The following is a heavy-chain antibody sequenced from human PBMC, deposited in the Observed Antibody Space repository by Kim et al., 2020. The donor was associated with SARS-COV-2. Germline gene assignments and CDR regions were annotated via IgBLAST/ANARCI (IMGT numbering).Heavy chain of an antibody. V-gene: IGHV3-33*05. CDR1: GFTFSSYG. J-gene: IGHJ6*02. D-gene: IGHD6-19*01. CDR2: ISYDGSNK. CDR3: ARVGVEWLVRLDYYYGMDV. Sequence: GGSLRLSCAASGFTFSSYGMHWVRQAPGKGLEWVAVISYDGSNKYYADSVKGRFTISRDNSKNTLYLQMNSLRAEDMAVYYCARVGVEWLVRLDYYYGMDVCGQGTTVTVSS.